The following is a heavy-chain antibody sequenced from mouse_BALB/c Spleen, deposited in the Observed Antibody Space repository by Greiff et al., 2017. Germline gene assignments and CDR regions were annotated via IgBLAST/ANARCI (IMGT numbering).Heavy chain of an antibody. J-gene: IGHJ2*01. CDR2: INSNGGST. Sequence: EVKLVESGGGLVQPGGSLKLSCAASGFTFSSYGMSWVRQTPDKRLELVATINSNGGSTYYPDSVKGRFTISRDNAKNTLYLQMRSLKSEDTAMYYCARDGFITTVVAGFDYWGQGTTLTVSS. CDR3: ARDGFITTVVAGFDY. D-gene: IGHD1-1*01. CDR1: GFTFSSYG. V-gene: IGHV5-6-3*01.